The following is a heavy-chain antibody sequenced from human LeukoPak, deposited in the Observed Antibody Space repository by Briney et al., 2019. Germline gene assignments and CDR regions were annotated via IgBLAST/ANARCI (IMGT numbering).Heavy chain of an antibody. CDR3: ARSWQQWYFDY. V-gene: IGHV4-59*01. D-gene: IGHD6-19*01. Sequence: SETLSLTCTVSGSSISSYYWSWIRQPPGKGLEWIGYIYYSGSTNYNPSLKSRVTISVDTSKNQFSLKLSSVTAADTAVYYCARSWQQWYFDYWGQGTLVTVSS. CDR1: GSSISSYY. J-gene: IGHJ4*02. CDR2: IYYSGST.